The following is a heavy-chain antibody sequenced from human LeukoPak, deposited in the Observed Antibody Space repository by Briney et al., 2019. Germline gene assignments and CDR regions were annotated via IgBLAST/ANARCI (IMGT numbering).Heavy chain of an antibody. Sequence: ASVKVSCKASGGTFSSYAISWVRQAPGQGLEWMGGIIPIFGTANYAQKFQGRVTITTDESTSTAYMELSSLRSEDTAVYYCATTQGGDYAYYYYMDVWGKGTTVTVSS. D-gene: IGHD4-17*01. CDR1: GGTFSSYA. J-gene: IGHJ6*03. V-gene: IGHV1-69*05. CDR2: IIPIFGTA. CDR3: ATTQGGDYAYYYYMDV.